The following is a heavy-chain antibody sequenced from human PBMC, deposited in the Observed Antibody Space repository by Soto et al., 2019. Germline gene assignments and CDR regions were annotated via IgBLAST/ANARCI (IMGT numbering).Heavy chain of an antibody. J-gene: IGHJ4*02. Sequence: QVQLQESGPGLVKPSETLSLNCTVSGGSISSFYWSWIRQSPGKGLEWIGYIYYTGSTVYNPYLKSRVTISLDTSKTQFSLKLSSVTAADTAVYYCARVMYGSGSYLHTFDYWGQGTLVTVSS. CDR2: IYYTGST. CDR1: GGSISSFY. CDR3: ARVMYGSGSYLHTFDY. D-gene: IGHD3-10*01. V-gene: IGHV4-59*01.